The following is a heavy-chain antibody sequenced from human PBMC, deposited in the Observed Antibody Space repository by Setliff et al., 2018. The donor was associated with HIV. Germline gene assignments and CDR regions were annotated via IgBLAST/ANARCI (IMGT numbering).Heavy chain of an antibody. CDR1: GFTFSSYG. Sequence: GGSLRLSCAASGFTFSSYGMHWVRQAPGKGLEWVAFIRYDGSNKYYADSVKGRFTISRDNSKNTLYLQMNSLRAEDTAVYYCAKDRIYSGYDSPPLFDYWGQGTLVTVSS. V-gene: IGHV3-30*02. J-gene: IGHJ4*02. D-gene: IGHD5-12*01. CDR3: AKDRIYSGYDSPPLFDY. CDR2: IRYDGSNK.